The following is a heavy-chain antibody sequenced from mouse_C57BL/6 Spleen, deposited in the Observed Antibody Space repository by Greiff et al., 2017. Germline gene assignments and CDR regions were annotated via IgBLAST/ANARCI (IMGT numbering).Heavy chain of an antibody. CDR3: AGDYDGSSEFDY. CDR2: IDPEDGET. CDR1: GFNITGYY. V-gene: IGHV14-2*01. Sequence: VQLKQSGAELVKPGASVKLSCTASGFNITGYYMHWVKQRPGQGLEWIGRIDPEDGETKYAPKFQGKATITADTSSNTAYLQLSSLTSDDATVDYCAGDYDGSSEFDYWGQGTTLTVSS. J-gene: IGHJ2*01. D-gene: IGHD2-3*01.